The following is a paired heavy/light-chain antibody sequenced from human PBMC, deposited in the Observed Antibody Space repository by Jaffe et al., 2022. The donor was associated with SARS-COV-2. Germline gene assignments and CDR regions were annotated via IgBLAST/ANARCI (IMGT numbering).Heavy chain of an antibody. CDR3: ARGGGSSVYGMDV. CDR1: GYTFTNYD. D-gene: IGHD6-19*01. J-gene: IGHJ6*02. CDR2: ISGNKGNT. Sequence: QVQLVQSGAEVKKPGASVKVSCKASGYTFTNYDFSWVRQAPGQGLEWMGWISGNKGNTNYAQKLQGRVTMTTDTSTRTAYMELRSLRSDDTAVYYCARGGGSSVYGMDVWGQGATVTVSS. V-gene: IGHV1-18*01.
Light chain of an antibody. V-gene: IGLV1-40*01. CDR1: SSNIGAGYD. CDR2: GNN. Sequence: QSVLTQPPSVSGAPGQRVTISCTGSSSNIGAGYDVHWYQQFPGTAPQVVIYGNNNRPSGVPDRFSGSKSGTSASLAITGLQAEDEADYYCQSYDSTLGAVVFGGGTQLTVL. J-gene: IGLJ2*01. CDR3: QSYDSTLGAVV.